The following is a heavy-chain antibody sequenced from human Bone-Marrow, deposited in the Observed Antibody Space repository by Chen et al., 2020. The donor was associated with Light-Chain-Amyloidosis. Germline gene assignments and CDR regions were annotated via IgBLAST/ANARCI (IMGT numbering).Heavy chain of an antibody. CDR3: AREVGLRSPWCFDL. CDR2: IYSGGST. Sequence: EVQMVETGGGLIQPGGYLRHSCAASGFTVSSNYMSWVRRAPGKGLEWVSVIYSGGSTYYADSVNGRFTISRDNSKNTLYLQMNSLRAEDTAVYYCAREVGLRSPWCFDLWGRGTLVTVSS. CDR1: GFTVSSNY. D-gene: IGHD3-16*01. V-gene: IGHV3-53*02. J-gene: IGHJ2*01.